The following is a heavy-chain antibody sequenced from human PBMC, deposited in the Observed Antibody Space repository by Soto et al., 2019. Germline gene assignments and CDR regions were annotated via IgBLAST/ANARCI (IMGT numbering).Heavy chain of an antibody. D-gene: IGHD4-17*01. V-gene: IGHV3-23*01. Sequence: PGGSLRLSCAASGFTFSSYAMSWVRQAPGKGLEWVSAISGSGGSTYYADSVKGRFTISRDNSKNTLYLQMNSLRAEDTAVYYCAKDRDDYGDYVDDAFDIWGQGTMVTVSS. CDR1: GFTFSSYA. J-gene: IGHJ3*02. CDR3: AKDRDDYGDYVDDAFDI. CDR2: ISGSGGST.